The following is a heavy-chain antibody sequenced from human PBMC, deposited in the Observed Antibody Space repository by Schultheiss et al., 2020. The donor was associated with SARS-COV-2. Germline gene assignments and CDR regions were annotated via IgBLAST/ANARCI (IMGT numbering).Heavy chain of an antibody. V-gene: IGHV4-4*02. CDR3: ARGLSGGQWLTLDYYYYYMDV. CDR2: INHSGST. Sequence: SETLSLTCAVSGGSISSSNCWTWVRQPPGKGLEWIGEINHSGSTNYNPSLKSRVTISVDTSKNQFSLKLSSVTAADTAVYYCARGLSGGQWLTLDYYYYYMDVWGKGTTVTVSS. D-gene: IGHD6-19*01. CDR1: GGSISSSNC. J-gene: IGHJ6*03.